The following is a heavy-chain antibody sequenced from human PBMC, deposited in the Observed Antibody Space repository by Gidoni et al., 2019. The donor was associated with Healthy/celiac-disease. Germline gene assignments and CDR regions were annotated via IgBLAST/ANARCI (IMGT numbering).Heavy chain of an antibody. Sequence: QVQLVQSGAEVKKPGASVKVSCKASGYTFTGYYMHWVRQAPGQGLEWMGGINPNSGGTNYAQKFQGRVTMTRDTSISTAYMELSRLRSDDTAVYYCARDLAGTAMALSYYYYGMDVWGQGTTVTVSS. CDR2: INPNSGGT. D-gene: IGHD5-18*01. V-gene: IGHV1-2*02. J-gene: IGHJ6*02. CDR1: GYTFTGYY. CDR3: ARDLAGTAMALSYYYYGMDV.